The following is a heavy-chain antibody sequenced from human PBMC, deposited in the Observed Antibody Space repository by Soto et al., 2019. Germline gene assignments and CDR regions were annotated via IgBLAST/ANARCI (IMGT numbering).Heavy chain of an antibody. CDR1: GYTFSNYG. CDR2: ISAKNGNT. CDR3: ARDDRVPMTRYPMDV. J-gene: IGHJ6*02. Sequence: QVHLVQSGAEVRKPGASVKVSCKASGYTFSNYGINWVRQAPGQGLEWMGWISAKNGNTNYAQKLQGRVTMTTDTSTNTAFMEPRSLRSDDTAVYYCARDDRVPMTRYPMDVWGQGTTVTVSS. V-gene: IGHV1-18*01. D-gene: IGHD3-22*01.